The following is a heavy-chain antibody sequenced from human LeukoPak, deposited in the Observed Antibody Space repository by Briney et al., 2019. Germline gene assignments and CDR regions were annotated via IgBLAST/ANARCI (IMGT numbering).Heavy chain of an antibody. J-gene: IGHJ4*02. CDR2: INPNSGGT. D-gene: IGHD3-22*01. V-gene: IGHV1-2*02. CDR1: GYTFPRHY. CDR3: ARVESEDSRGCFEYYFDY. Sequence: ASVKVPCKPSGYTFPRHYMHWVRQAPGQGLEWMGWINPNSGGTNYAQKFQGRVTMTRDTSISTAYMELSRLRSVGTGVYYCARVESEDSRGCFEYYFDYWGQGTLVTVSS.